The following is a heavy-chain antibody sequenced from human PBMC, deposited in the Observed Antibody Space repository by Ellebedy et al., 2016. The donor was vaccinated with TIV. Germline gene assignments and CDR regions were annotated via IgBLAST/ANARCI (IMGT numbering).Heavy chain of an antibody. V-gene: IGHV3-48*02. Sequence: PGGSLRLSCAASGFTFNTYGMHWARQAPGKGLEWVAHISSSGATIYYADSVKGRFTIYRDNAKNSLYLQMNSLRDEDTAVYHCVRRAVDYWGQGTLVTVSS. CDR1: GFTFNTYG. J-gene: IGHJ4*02. CDR3: VRRAVDY. CDR2: ISSSGATI.